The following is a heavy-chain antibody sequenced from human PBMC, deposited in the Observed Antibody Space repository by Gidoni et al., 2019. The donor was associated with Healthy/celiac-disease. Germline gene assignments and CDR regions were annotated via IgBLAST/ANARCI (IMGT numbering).Heavy chain of an antibody. V-gene: IGHV3-30-3*01. CDR3: ARESQLYYYDSSGYYYGVPWFDP. CDR1: GFTFSSYA. CDR2: ISYDGSNK. D-gene: IGHD3-22*01. J-gene: IGHJ5*02. Sequence: QVQLVESGGGVVQPGRSLRLSCAASGFTFSSYAMHWVRQAPGKGLEWVSVISYDGSNKYYADSVKGRFTISRDNSKNTLYLQMNSLRAEDTAVYYCARESQLYYYDSSGYYYGVPWFDPWGQGTLVTVSS.